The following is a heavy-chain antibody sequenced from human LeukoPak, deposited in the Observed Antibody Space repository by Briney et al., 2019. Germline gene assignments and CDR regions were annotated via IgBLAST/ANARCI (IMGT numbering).Heavy chain of an antibody. Sequence: GGSLRLSCAASGFTFSSYAMSWVRQAPGKGLEWVSAIGGSGGSTYYADSVRGRFTISRDNSKNTLYLQMNSLRAEDTAIYFCARVPYNYDTSSYYYKYYFDYWGQGTLVTVSS. CDR1: GFTFSSYA. CDR2: IGGSGGST. D-gene: IGHD3-22*01. V-gene: IGHV3-23*01. J-gene: IGHJ4*02. CDR3: ARVPYNYDTSSYYYKYYFDY.